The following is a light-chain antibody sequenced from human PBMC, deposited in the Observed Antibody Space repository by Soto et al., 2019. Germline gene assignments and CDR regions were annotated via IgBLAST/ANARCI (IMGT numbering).Light chain of an antibody. CDR3: QQYENYWT. CDR2: DAS. J-gene: IGKJ1*01. V-gene: IGKV1-5*01. CDR1: QSISSW. Sequence: DIQITQSPSTLSATAGDRVTITCRASQSISSWLAWYQHKPGKAPKLLIYDASNLDSGVPSRFSGSGSGTEFSLTISNLQPDDCATYYCQQYENYWTFGQGTKV.